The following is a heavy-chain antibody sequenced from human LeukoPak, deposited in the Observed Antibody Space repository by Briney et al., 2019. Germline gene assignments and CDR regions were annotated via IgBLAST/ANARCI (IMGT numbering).Heavy chain of an antibody. Sequence: SQTLSLTCAISGDSVTATTSAWNWIRHSPSRGLEWLGRTYYRSKWYSDYAVSVQSRIIISADPSKNQFSLQLKSVTPEDTAVYYCATGYQLPYWGLGTRVTVSS. CDR2: TYYRSKWYS. D-gene: IGHD3-9*01. CDR3: ATGYQLPY. J-gene: IGHJ4*02. V-gene: IGHV6-1*01. CDR1: GDSVTATTSA.